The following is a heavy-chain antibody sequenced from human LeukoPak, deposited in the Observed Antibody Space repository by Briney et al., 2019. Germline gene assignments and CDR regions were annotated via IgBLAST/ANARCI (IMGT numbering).Heavy chain of an antibody. D-gene: IGHD6-13*01. CDR1: GGSISGYY. V-gene: IGHV4-59*01. CDR3: ARGCSAGTPHNWFDP. CDR2: IYYGGST. Sequence: PSETLSLTCTVSGGSISGYYWSWIRQPPGKGLEWIGYIYYGGSTNYNPSLKSRVTISVDTSKNQFSLKLSSVTAADTAVYYCARGCSAGTPHNWFDPWGQGTLVTVSS. J-gene: IGHJ5*02.